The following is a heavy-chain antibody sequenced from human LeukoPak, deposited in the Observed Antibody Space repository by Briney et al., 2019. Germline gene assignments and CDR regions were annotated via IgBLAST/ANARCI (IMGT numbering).Heavy chain of an antibody. J-gene: IGHJ4*02. CDR3: ARGLIVGATHTFDY. CDR1: GYTFTIYG. V-gene: IGHV1-18*01. Sequence: AASVTVSCTASGYTFTIYGISWVRQAPGQGLEWMGWISAYNGNTNYAQKLQGRVAMTTDTSTSTAYMELRSLRSDDTAVYYCARGLIVGATHTFDYWGQGTLVTVSS. CDR2: ISAYNGNT. D-gene: IGHD1-26*01.